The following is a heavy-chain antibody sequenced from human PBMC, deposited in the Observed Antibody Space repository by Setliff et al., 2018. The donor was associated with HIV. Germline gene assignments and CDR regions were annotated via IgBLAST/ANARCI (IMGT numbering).Heavy chain of an antibody. CDR2: INHSGST. CDR3: ARGWFGGYYFDY. J-gene: IGHJ4*02. CDR1: GGSVSSGDYY. V-gene: IGHV4-61*08. D-gene: IGHD3-10*01. Sequence: SETLSLTCTVSGGSVSSGDYYWSWIRQHPGKGLEWIGEINHSGSTNYNPSLKSRVTISVDTSKNQFSLTLSFVTAADTAVYYCARGWFGGYYFDYWGQGTLVTVSS.